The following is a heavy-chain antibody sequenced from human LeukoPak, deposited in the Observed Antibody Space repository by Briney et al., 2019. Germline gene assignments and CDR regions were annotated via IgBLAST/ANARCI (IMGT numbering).Heavy chain of an antibody. CDR2: IDRDGSEK. CDR3: ATDRQPSRYLGLWS. J-gene: IGHJ4*02. CDR1: GFSFSSNW. Sequence: GGSLRLSCAVSGFSFSSNWMSWVHQAPGRGLEWVANIDRDGSEKYYVDSVKGRFTISRDNSRNSLYLQMNSLKDEDTAVYYCATDRQPSRYLGLWSWGQGTLVIVSS. V-gene: IGHV3-7*01. D-gene: IGHD5-18*01.